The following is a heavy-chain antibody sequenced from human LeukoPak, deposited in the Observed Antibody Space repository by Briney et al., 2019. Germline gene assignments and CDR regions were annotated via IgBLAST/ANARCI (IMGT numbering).Heavy chain of an antibody. D-gene: IGHD4-17*01. J-gene: IGHJ4*02. CDR1: GYSFTSYW. CDR3: ARHRDYGDYYFDY. Sequence: HGESLKISCKGSGYSFTSYWIGWVRQMPGKGLEWMGIIYPGDSDTRYSPSFQGQVTISADKSISTAYLQWSSLKASDTAMYYRARHRDYGDYYFDYWGQGTLVTVSS. V-gene: IGHV5-51*01. CDR2: IYPGDSDT.